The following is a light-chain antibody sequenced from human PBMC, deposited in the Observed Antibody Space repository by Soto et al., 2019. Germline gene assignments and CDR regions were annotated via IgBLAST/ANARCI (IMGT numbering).Light chain of an antibody. J-gene: IGLJ3*02. Sequence: QPVLTQPPSASGTPGQRVTISCSGSSSNIGTYTVNWYQQLPGMAPKLLIHSNSHRPSGVPDRFSGSKSGASASLAISGLQSEDEANYYCATWDDSLNGMVFGGGTQLTVL. CDR2: SNS. CDR1: SSNIGTYT. V-gene: IGLV1-44*01. CDR3: ATWDDSLNGMV.